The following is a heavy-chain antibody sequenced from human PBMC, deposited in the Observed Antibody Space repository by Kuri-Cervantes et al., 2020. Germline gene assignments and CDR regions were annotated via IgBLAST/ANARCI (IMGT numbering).Heavy chain of an antibody. Sequence: ETLSLTCAVSGFAPSTYTMHWFRQAPERGREWVSSISISSRYTSYANSVKGRFTISRDTTNNSLYLQMNSLRAEDTGVYYCARVPPSVVVMVYATNFDYWGQGTLVTVSS. CDR1: GFAPSTYT. CDR2: ISISSRYT. D-gene: IGHD2-8*01. CDR3: ARVPPSVVVMVYATNFDY. V-gene: IGHV3-21*01. J-gene: IGHJ4*02.